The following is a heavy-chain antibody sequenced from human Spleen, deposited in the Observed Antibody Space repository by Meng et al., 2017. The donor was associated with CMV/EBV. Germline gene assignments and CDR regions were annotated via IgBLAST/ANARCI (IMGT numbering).Heavy chain of an antibody. V-gene: IGHV3-30*10. D-gene: IGHD3-10*01. J-gene: IGHJ6*02. CDR2: ISSDGYGK. CDR3: ARESVLYHYHGVDL. Sequence: GESLKIYCAASGFTFSSYVMHWVRQAPGKGLKWVAVISSDGYGKHYTESVKGRFTISRDSSKNTLYLQMDSLRPEDTAVYFCARESVLYHYHGVDLCGQGTTVTVSS. CDR1: GFTFSSYV.